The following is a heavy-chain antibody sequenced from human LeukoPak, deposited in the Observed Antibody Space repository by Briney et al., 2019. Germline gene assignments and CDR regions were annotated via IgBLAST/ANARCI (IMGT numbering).Heavy chain of an antibody. D-gene: IGHD2/OR15-2a*01. CDR3: ARDRNFLDV. CDR1: GFTFSSYW. J-gene: IGHJ6*04. V-gene: IGHV3-53*01. CDR2: IHSGGST. Sequence: PGRSLRLSCAASGFTFSSYWMSWVRQAPGKGLEWVAVIHSGGSTYYADSLKGRFTIYRENSKNTLYLQMNSLRAEDKAVYYCARDRNFLDVWGKGTTVTVSS.